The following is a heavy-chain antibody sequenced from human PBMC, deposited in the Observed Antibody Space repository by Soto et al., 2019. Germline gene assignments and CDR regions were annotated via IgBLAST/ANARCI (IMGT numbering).Heavy chain of an antibody. Sequence: PGGYAKISCAASGFTGNSNYMSCVRQAPGKGLEWVSVIYSGGSTYYADSVKGRFTISRDNSKNTLYLQMNSLRAEDTAVYYCARRCIFGSSLYYYYYNAFRGKGTSVPVSS. CDR1: GFTGNSNY. D-gene: IGHD2-15*01. CDR2: IYSGGST. J-gene: IGHJ6*03. V-gene: IGHV3-66*01. CDR3: ARRCIFGSSLYYYYYNAF.